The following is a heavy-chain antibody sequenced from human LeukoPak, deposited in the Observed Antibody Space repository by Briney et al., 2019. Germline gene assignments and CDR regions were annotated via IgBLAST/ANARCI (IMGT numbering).Heavy chain of an antibody. CDR2: ISYSGST. Sequence: SETLSLTCTVSGGSIISADHYWSWIRQPPGKGLEWIGYISYSGSTYYNPSLKSRVTMSVDTSKNQFSLKLTSVTAADRAIYYCARARGTEAIDSWGQGTLVTVSS. CDR3: ARARGTEAIDS. D-gene: IGHD6-25*01. CDR1: GGSIISADHY. V-gene: IGHV4-30-4*01. J-gene: IGHJ4*02.